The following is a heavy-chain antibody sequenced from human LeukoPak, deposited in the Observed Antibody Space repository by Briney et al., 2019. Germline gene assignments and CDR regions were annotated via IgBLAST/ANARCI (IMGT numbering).Heavy chain of an antibody. CDR2: IYYSGST. V-gene: IGHV4-59*12. Sequence: SETLSLTCTVSGGSISGYYWNWIRQPPGKGLEWIGYIYYSGSTNYNPSLKSRVTISVDTSKKQFSLRLSSVTAADTAVYYCASANTNDYGDHDAFDIWGQGTMVTVSS. CDR1: GGSISGYY. D-gene: IGHD4-17*01. J-gene: IGHJ3*02. CDR3: ASANTNDYGDHDAFDI.